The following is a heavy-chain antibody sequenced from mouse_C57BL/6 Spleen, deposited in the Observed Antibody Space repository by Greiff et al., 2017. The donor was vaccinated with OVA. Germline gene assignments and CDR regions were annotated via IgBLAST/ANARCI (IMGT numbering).Heavy chain of an antibody. J-gene: IGHJ2*01. CDR3: ARSPKLLYYFDY. CDR1: GYAFTNYL. Sequence: QVHVKQSGAELVRPGTSVKVSCKASGYAFTNYLIEWVKQRPGQGLEWIGVINPGSGGTNYNEKFKGKATLTADKSSSTAYMQLSSLTSEDSAVYFCARSPKLLYYFDYWGQGTTLTVSS. D-gene: IGHD6-2*01. V-gene: IGHV1-54*01. CDR2: INPGSGGT.